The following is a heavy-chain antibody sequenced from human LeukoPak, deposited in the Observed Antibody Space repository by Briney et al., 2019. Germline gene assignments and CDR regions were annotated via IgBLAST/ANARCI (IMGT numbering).Heavy chain of an antibody. D-gene: IGHD3-22*01. CDR2: IYYSGST. CDR3: ARDLRYPYYYDSSGSRGAFDI. V-gene: IGHV4-39*07. Sequence: PSETLSLTCTVSGGSISSSSYYWGWIRQPPGKGLEWIGSIYYSGSTYYNPSLKSRVTISVDTSKNQFSLKLSSVTAADTAVYYCARDLRYPYYYDSSGSRGAFDIWGQGTMVTVSS. J-gene: IGHJ3*02. CDR1: GGSISSSSYY.